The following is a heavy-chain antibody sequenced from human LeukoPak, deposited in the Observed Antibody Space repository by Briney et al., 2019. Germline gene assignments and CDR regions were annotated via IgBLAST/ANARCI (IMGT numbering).Heavy chain of an antibody. CDR2: TYYRSKWYN. CDR3: TRDYYYYMDV. Sequence: SQTLSLTCAISGDTASSNSAAWNWIRQSPSRGLEWLGRTYYRSKWYNDYAVSVKSRITINPDTSRNQFSLHLRSVTPEDTAVYYCTRDYYYYMDVWGKGTTVTVSS. V-gene: IGHV6-1*01. J-gene: IGHJ6*03. CDR1: GDTASSNSAA.